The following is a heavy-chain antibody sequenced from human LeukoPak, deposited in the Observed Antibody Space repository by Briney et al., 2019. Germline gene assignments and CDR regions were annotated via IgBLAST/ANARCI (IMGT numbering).Heavy chain of an antibody. CDR3: ARESFWSGYPDY. J-gene: IGHJ4*02. CDR1: GGSISSYY. V-gene: IGHV4-4*07. CDR2: IYTSGST. Sequence: SEILSLTCTVSGGSISSYYWSWIRRPAGKGLEWIGRIYTSGSTNYNPSLKSRVTMSVDTSKNQFSLKLSSVTAADTAVYYCARESFWSGYPDYWGQGTLVTVSS. D-gene: IGHD3-3*01.